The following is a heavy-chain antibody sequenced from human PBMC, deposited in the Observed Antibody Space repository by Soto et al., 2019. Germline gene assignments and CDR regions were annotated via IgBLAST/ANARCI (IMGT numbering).Heavy chain of an antibody. V-gene: IGHV3-49*03. Sequence: PGGSLRLSCTASGFTFGDFARSWFRKAPGKGLESVGCIRRKAYGGTTEYAASAKGRFTSSRDDSKSIAYRQMNSLKTEATAVYYCSRPRTRSGYYPGPFQHCGQGTLVTVSS. J-gene: IGHJ1*01. CDR1: GFTFGDFA. CDR3: SRPRTRSGYYPGPFQH. D-gene: IGHD3-22*01. CDR2: IRRKAYGGTT.